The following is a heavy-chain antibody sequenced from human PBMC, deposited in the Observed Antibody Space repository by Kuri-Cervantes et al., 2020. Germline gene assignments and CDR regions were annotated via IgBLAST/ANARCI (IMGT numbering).Heavy chain of an antibody. D-gene: IGHD3-22*01. CDR2: ISVSGGST. Sequence: GGSLRLSCAASGFTFSSYAMSWVRQAPGKGLEWVSAISVSGGSTYYADSVKGRFTISRDNSKNTLYLQMNSLRAEDTAVYYCARMTYYYDSSVPYYYYGMAVWGQGTMVTVSS. V-gene: IGHV3-23*01. J-gene: IGHJ6*02. CDR1: GFTFSSYA. CDR3: ARMTYYYDSSVPYYYYGMAV.